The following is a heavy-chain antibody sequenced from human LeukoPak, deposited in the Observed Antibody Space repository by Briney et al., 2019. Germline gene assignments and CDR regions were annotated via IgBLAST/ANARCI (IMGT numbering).Heavy chain of an antibody. J-gene: IGHJ4*02. D-gene: IGHD5-12*01. Sequence: GGSLRLSCAASGFTFSSYWMSWVRQAPGKGLELVANIKQDGSEKYYGDSVKGRFTISRDNAKNSLYLQMNSLRAEDTAVYCCARDYSGYNDYWGQGTLVTVSS. CDR3: ARDYSGYNDY. CDR1: GFTFSSYW. V-gene: IGHV3-7*04. CDR2: IKQDGSEK.